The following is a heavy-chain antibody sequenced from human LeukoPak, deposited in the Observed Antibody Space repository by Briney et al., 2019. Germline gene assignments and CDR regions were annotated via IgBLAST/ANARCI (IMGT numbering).Heavy chain of an antibody. D-gene: IGHD3-3*01. CDR1: GGSISSSSYY. CDR3: AREWSTYYDFWSGYYSLPPALGYYGMDV. Sequence: SETLSLTCTVSGGSISSSSYYWGWIRQPPGKGLEWIGSIYYSGSTYYNPSLKSRATISVDTSKNQFSLKLSSVTAADTAVYYCAREWSTYYDFWSGYYSLPPALGYYGMDVWGQGTTVTVSS. CDR2: IYYSGST. V-gene: IGHV4-39*02. J-gene: IGHJ6*02.